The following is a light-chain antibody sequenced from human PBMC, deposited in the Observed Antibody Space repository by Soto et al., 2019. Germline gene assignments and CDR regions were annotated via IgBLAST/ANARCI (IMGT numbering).Light chain of an antibody. CDR1: QSVSSDY. V-gene: IGKV3-20*01. CDR2: GAS. CDR3: QQYGNSPIT. J-gene: IGKJ5*01. Sequence: ERVLTQSPCTLAFSPWETSTLSFMASQSVSSDYLAWYQQKPGQPPRLLIYGASSRATGVPERFSGSGSGTDFTLTISSLEPEDFAVYYCQQYGNSPITFGQGTRLEIK.